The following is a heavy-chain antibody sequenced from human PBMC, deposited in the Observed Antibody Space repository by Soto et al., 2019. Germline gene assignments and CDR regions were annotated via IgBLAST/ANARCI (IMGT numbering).Heavy chain of an antibody. CDR1: GGTFSSYA. Sequence: ASVKVSCKASGGTFSSYAISWVRQAPGQGLEWMGGIIPIFGTANYAQKFQGRVTITADESTSTAYMELSSLRSEDTAVYYCARCATPATAIVDYFDYWGQGTLVTVSS. J-gene: IGHJ4*02. D-gene: IGHD2-21*02. CDR3: ARCATPATAIVDYFDY. CDR2: IIPIFGTA. V-gene: IGHV1-69*13.